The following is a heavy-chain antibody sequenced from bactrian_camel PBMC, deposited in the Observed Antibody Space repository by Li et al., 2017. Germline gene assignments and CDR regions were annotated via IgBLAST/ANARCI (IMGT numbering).Heavy chain of an antibody. D-gene: IGHD3*01. V-gene: IGHV3S53*01. Sequence: HVQLVESGGGSVQVGGSLRLSCEYSRYSYSTYCMGWFRQAPGKEREGVAAMDSDGYSTYARSVEGRFRISQDSAKSTLDLQMNSLKPEDTAIYYCAADPSGSWCRTQSLILSQRYYHNWGQGTQVTVS. CDR3: AADPSGSWCRTQSLILSQRYYHN. CDR1: RYSYSTYC. J-gene: IGHJ4*01. CDR2: MDSDGYS.